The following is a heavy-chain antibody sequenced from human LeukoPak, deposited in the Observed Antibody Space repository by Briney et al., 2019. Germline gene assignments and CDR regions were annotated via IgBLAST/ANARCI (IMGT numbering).Heavy chain of an antibody. J-gene: IGHJ4*02. CDR2: IKQDGNEK. D-gene: IGHD4/OR15-4a*01. CDR3: ARDTLGEGEDANYAVYYFDY. V-gene: IGHV3-7*01. Sequence: HTGGSLRLSCAASGFTFRTYWMSWVRQAPGKGLEWVANIKQDGNEKYYVDSVKGRFTISRDNAKNSLDLQMNSLRAEDTAVYYCARDTLGEGEDANYAVYYFDYWGQGTPVTVSS. CDR1: GFTFRTYW.